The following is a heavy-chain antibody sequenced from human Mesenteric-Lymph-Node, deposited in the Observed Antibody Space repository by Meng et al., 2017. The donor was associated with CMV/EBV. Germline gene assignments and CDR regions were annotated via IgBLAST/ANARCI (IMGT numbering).Heavy chain of an antibody. CDR1: GGSISSGGYY. D-gene: IGHD6-13*01. CDR3: ARSGYSSSWYGGMDV. V-gene: IGHV4-31*03. J-gene: IGHJ6*02. Sequence: SETLSLTCTVSGGSISSGGYYWNWIRQLPGKGLEWIGYNYYSGSPYYNPSLKSRVTISVDTSKNQFSLRLSSVPAADTAVYYCARSGYSSSWYGGMDVWGQGTTVTVSS. CDR2: NYYSGSP.